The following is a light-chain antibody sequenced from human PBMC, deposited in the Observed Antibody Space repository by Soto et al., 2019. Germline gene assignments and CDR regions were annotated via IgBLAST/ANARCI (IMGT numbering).Light chain of an antibody. CDR1: SSDVGRYNY. CDR2: DVS. Sequence: QSVLTQPRSVSGSPGQSVTVSCTGTSSDVGRYNYVSWYQHHPGKAPKLMIYDVSARPSGVPDRFSGSKSDNTASLTISGLQAEDEAEYYCCSYAGTYIEVFGTGTKGTVL. J-gene: IGLJ1*01. V-gene: IGLV2-11*01. CDR3: CSYAGTYIEV.